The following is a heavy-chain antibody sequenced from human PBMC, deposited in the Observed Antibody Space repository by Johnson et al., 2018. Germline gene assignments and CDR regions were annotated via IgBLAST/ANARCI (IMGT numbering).Heavy chain of an antibody. V-gene: IGHV3-30*18. J-gene: IGHJ6*03. D-gene: IGHD3-3*01. Sequence: QVQLVQSGGGVVQPGRSLRLSCAASGFTFKNYGMPWVRQAPGKGLEWVAVISYDGMNNSYADPVKGRFGISRDISNNTLYLQMNSLRAEDRAVFYWAKEGLRVLVVGYYMDVWGKGTTVTVSS. CDR2: ISYDGMNN. CDR3: AKEGLRVLVVGYYMDV. CDR1: GFTFKNYG.